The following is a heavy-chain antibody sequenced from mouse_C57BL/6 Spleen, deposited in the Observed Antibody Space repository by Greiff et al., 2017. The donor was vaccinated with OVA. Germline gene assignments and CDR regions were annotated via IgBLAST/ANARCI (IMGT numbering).Heavy chain of an antibody. D-gene: IGHD2-4*01. Sequence: EVKLMESGPELVKPGASVKIPCKASGYTFTDYNMDWVKQSHGKSLEWIGDINPNNGGTIYNQKFKGKATLTVDKSSSTAYMELRSLTSEDTAVYYCARTIYYDYDFDYWGQGTTLTVSS. CDR3: ARTIYYDYDFDY. J-gene: IGHJ2*01. CDR2: INPNNGGT. CDR1: GYTFTDYN. V-gene: IGHV1-18*01.